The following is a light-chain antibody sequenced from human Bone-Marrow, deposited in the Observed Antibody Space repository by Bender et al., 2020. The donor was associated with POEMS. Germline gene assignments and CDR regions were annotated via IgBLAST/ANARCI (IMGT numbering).Light chain of an antibody. Sequence: QSALTQPASVSGSPGQSITISCTGTSSDVGGYISVSWYQQHPGKAPKLMIYDVSNRPSGVSNRFSGSRSGTSASLAISGLQSEDEADYYCAVWDDSLNGWVFGGGTKLTVL. J-gene: IGLJ3*02. CDR3: AVWDDSLNGWV. CDR1: SSDVGGYIS. CDR2: DVS. V-gene: IGLV2-14*01.